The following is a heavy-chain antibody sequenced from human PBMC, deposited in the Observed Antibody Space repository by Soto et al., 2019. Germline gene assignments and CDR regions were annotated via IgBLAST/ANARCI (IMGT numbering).Heavy chain of an antibody. J-gene: IGHJ5*02. CDR1: GGSISSCGYY. Sequence: QVQLQESGPGLVKPSQTLSLPCTVSGGSISSCGYYWSWLRQHPGKGLAWFGYIYYRGSTYYNPSLKSRVTISVDTSKNQFPLTLSSVTAAATAVYYCARGLELPYHWFDPWGQGTLLTVSS. V-gene: IGHV4-31*03. CDR2: IYYRGST. D-gene: IGHD1-7*01. CDR3: ARGLELPYHWFDP.